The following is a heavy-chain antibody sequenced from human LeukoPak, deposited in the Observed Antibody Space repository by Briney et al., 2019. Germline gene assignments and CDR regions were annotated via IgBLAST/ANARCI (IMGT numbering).Heavy chain of an antibody. D-gene: IGHD6-13*01. J-gene: IGHJ4*02. Sequence: GGSLRLSCAASGFTVSSNYMSWVRQAPGKGLEWVSLIHSGGTTYYVDSVNGRFTTSRDTSKNTLYLQMNSLRAEDTAVYYCASGYSSSWYSPERNWGQGTLVTVSS. V-gene: IGHV3-66*01. CDR1: GFTVSSNY. CDR3: ASGYSSSWYSPERN. CDR2: IHSGGTT.